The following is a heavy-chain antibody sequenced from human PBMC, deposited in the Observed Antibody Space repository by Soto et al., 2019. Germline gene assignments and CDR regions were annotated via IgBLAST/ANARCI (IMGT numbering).Heavy chain of an antibody. V-gene: IGHV4-34*01. CDR2: INHSGST. CDR1: GGSFSGYY. J-gene: IGHJ6*02. Sequence: QVQLQQWGAGLLKPSETLSLTCAVYGGSFSGYYWSWIRQPPGKGLEWIGEINHSGSTNYNPSLKSRVTISVDTSKNQFSLKLSSVTAADTAVYYCARRKFPSGSYYNPPGYYGMDVWGQGTTVTVSS. CDR3: ARRKFPSGSYYNPPGYYGMDV. D-gene: IGHD3-10*01.